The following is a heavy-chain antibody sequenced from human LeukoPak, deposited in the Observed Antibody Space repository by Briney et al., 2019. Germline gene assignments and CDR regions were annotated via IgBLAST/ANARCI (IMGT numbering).Heavy chain of an antibody. CDR1: GFTFSSYS. CDR3: ARDRYIVLMGGLGLFDY. CDR2: ISSSSSYI. D-gene: IGHD2-8*01. V-gene: IGHV3-21*01. Sequence: GGSLRLSCAASGFTFSSYSMNWVRQAPGKGLEWVSSISSSSSYIYYADSVKGRFTISRDNAKNSLYLQMNSLRAEDTAVYYCARDRYIVLMGGLGLFDYWGQGTLVTVSS. J-gene: IGHJ4*02.